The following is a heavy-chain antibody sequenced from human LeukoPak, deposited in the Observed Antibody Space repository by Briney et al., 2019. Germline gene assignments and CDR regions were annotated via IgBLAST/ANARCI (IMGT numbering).Heavy chain of an antibody. Sequence: ASVKVSCKASGYTFTSYYMHWVRQAPGQGLEWMGIINPSGGSTSYAQKFQGRVTMTRDTSTSTVYMELSSLRSEDTAVYYCARDLTYYYDSSGYYSRATGANAFDIWGQGTMVTVSS. D-gene: IGHD3-22*01. V-gene: IGHV1-46*01. CDR3: ARDLTYYYDSSGYYSRATGANAFDI. J-gene: IGHJ3*02. CDR2: INPSGGST. CDR1: GYTFTSYY.